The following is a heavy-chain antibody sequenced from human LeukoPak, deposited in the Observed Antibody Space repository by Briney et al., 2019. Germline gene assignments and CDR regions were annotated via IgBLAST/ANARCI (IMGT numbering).Heavy chain of an antibody. Sequence: ASVKVSCRASGYTFTGYYMHWVRQAPGQGLEWMGWINPNSGGTNYAQKFQGRVTMTRDTSISTAYMELSRLSSDATAVYYCERVYEAGVGYYYDSSGSIDAFDIWGQGTMVTVSS. J-gene: IGHJ3*02. CDR1: GYTFTGYY. CDR2: INPNSGGT. D-gene: IGHD3-22*01. CDR3: ERVYEAGVGYYYDSSGSIDAFDI. V-gene: IGHV1-2*02.